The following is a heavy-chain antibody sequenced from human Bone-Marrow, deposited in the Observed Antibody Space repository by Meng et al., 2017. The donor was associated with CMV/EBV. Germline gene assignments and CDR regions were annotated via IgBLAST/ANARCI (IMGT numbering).Heavy chain of an antibody. CDR3: AGGYRPLGYCSNGVCYGGPVGF. CDR1: GYSFTGFD. Sequence: ASVKVSCKASGYSFTGFDIYWVRQVAGPGLEWMGWMNAGSEDTVYAQKFQGRVTMTRDTSINTAYMELSDLRSEDTAVYYCAGGYRPLGYCSNGVCYGGPVGFWGQGTLVTVSS. CDR2: MNAGSEDT. J-gene: IGHJ4*02. V-gene: IGHV1-8*01. D-gene: IGHD2-8*01.